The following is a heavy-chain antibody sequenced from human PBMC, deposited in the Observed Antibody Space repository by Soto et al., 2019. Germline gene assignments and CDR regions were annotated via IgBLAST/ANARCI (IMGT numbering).Heavy chain of an antibody. Sequence: SETLSLTCAVYGGSFRGYFWSWIRQPPGKGLEWIGEINHSGITSYNPSLDSRVTTSVDTPKNQFSLRLRSVTASDTAIYYCARRCCSASYCSYFDYWGRGTLVTAPQ. CDR3: ARRCCSASYCSYFDY. D-gene: IGHD2-15*01. CDR1: GGSFRGYF. CDR2: INHSGIT. V-gene: IGHV4-34*10. J-gene: IGHJ4*02.